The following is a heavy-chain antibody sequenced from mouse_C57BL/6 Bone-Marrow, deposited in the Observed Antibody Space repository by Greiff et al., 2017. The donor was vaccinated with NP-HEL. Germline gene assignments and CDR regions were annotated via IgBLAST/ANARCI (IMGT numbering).Heavy chain of an antibody. J-gene: IGHJ1*03. CDR2: IDPNSGGT. Sequence: QVQLQQSGAELVKPGASVKLSCKASGYTFTSYWMHWVKQRPGRGLKWIGWIDPNSGGTKYNEKFKSKATLTVDKPSSTAYMQLSSLTSEDSAVYYRASRRWYFDVWGTGTTVTVSS. CDR1: GYTFTSYW. CDR3: ASRRWYFDV. V-gene: IGHV1-72*01.